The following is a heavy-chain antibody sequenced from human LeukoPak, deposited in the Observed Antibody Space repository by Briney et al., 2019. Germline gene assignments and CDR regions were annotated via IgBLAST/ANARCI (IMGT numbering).Heavy chain of an antibody. V-gene: IGHV1-69*04. CDR3: ARERGEYSSGWSWFDP. J-gene: IGHJ5*02. CDR1: GGTFSSYA. Sequence: ASVKVSCKASGGTFSSYAISWVRQAPGQGLEWMGRIIPILGIANYAQKFQGRVTITADKSTSTAYMELSSLRSEDTAVYYCARERGEYSSGWSWFDPWGQGTLVTVSS. CDR2: IIPILGIA. D-gene: IGHD6-19*01.